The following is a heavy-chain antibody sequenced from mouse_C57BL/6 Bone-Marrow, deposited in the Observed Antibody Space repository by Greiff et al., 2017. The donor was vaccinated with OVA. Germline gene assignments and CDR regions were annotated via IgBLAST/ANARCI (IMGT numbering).Heavy chain of an antibody. CDR2: IYPRSGNT. D-gene: IGHD1-1*01. CDR1: GYTFTSYG. Sequence: VKLVESGAELARPGASVKLSCKASGYTFTSYGISWVKQRTGQGLEWIGEIYPRSGNTYYNEKFKGKATLTADKSSSTAYMELRSLTSEDSAVYFCASPYYYGSSYYFDVWGTGTTVTVSS. J-gene: IGHJ1*03. V-gene: IGHV1-81*01. CDR3: ASPYYYGSSYYFDV.